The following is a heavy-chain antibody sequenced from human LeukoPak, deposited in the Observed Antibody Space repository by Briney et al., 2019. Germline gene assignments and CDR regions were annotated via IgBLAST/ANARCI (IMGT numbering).Heavy chain of an antibody. CDR2: ISGSGGST. D-gene: IGHD6-19*01. V-gene: IGHV3-23*01. J-gene: IGHJ4*02. CDR3: AKGTRYSSGWYAFDY. Sequence: GGSLRLSCAASGFTFSSYEMNWVRQAPGKGLEWVSAISGSGGSTYYADSVKGRFTISRDNSKNTLYLQMNSLRAEDTAVYYCAKGTRYSSGWYAFDYWGQGTLVTVSS. CDR1: GFTFSSYE.